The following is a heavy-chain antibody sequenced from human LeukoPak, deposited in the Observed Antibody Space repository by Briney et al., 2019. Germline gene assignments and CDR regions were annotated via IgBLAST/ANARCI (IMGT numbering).Heavy chain of an antibody. V-gene: IGHV1-18*01. CDR2: ISAYNGST. Sequence: ASVKVSCKASGYTFTSYGISWVRQAPGQGLEWMGWISAYNGSTNYAQKLQGRVTMTTDTSTSTAYMELRSLRSDDTAVYYCAREIQLWNYYYYGMDVWGQGTTVTVSS. D-gene: IGHD5-18*01. CDR3: AREIQLWNYYYYGMDV. CDR1: GYTFTSYG. J-gene: IGHJ6*02.